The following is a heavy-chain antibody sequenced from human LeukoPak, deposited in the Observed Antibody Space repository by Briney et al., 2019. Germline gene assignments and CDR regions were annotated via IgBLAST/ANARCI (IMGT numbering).Heavy chain of an antibody. CDR2: VYYSGKT. J-gene: IGHJ4*02. CDR3: ARHINDYGDANFDS. CDR1: GGSINRCY. Sequence: SETLSLTCTVSGGSINRCYWSWIRQPPGKGLEWMGYVYYSGKTKYNPSLKSRVTISVDTSKNHISLRLKSVTAADTAVYYCARHINDYGDANFDSWGQGTLVTVSS. V-gene: IGHV4-59*08. D-gene: IGHD4-17*01.